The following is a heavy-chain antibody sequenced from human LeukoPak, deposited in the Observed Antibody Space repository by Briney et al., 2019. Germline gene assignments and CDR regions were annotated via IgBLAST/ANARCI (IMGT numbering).Heavy chain of an antibody. V-gene: IGHV4-61*01. Sequence: PSETLSLTCTVSGGSVSSGSYYWSWIRQPPGKGLEWIGYVYYSGSTNYNPSLKSRVTISLDASKNQFSLKLSSVTAADTAVYYCARTTYYDYVWGSGTPYYFDYWGQGTLVTVSS. CDR3: ARTTYYDYVWGSGTPYYFDY. J-gene: IGHJ4*02. CDR2: VYYSGST. CDR1: GGSVSSGSYY. D-gene: IGHD3-16*01.